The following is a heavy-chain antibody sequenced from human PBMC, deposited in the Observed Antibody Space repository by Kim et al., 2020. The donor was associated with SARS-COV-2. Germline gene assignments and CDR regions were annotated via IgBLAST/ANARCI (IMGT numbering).Heavy chain of an antibody. CDR1: GFTFSSYG. V-gene: IGHV3-33*06. CDR2: IWYDGSNK. J-gene: IGHJ5*02. D-gene: IGHD3-3*01. CDR3: AKDGVSYDFWSGYRSKYNWFDP. Sequence: GGSLRLSCAASGFTFSSYGMHWVRQAPGKGLEWVAVIWYDGSNKYYADSVKGRFTISRDNSKNTLYLQMNSLRAEDTAVYYCAKDGVSYDFWSGYRSKYNWFDPWGPGTLVTVSS.